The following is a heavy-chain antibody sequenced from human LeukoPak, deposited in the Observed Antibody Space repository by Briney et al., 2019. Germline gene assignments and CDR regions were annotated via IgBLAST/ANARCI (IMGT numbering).Heavy chain of an antibody. J-gene: IGHJ4*02. CDR2: ISAYNGNT. CDR1: GYSFTTFR. CDR3: ARLYCSGGSCQSHLDY. Sequence: GGSLRLSCKGSGYSFTTFRINWVRQMPGKGLDWMGWISAYNGNTNYAQKLQGRVTMTTDTSTSTAYMELRSLRSDDTAVYYCARLYCSGGSCQSHLDYWGQGTLVTVSS. D-gene: IGHD2-15*01. V-gene: IGHV1-18*04.